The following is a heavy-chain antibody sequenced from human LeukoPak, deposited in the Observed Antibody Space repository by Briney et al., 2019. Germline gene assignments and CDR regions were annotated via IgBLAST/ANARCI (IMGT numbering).Heavy chain of an antibody. V-gene: IGHV3-23*01. CDR2: ITTSGGST. CDR3: AKWLVREIDY. Sequence: GGSLRLSCAASGFTFSSYAMSWVRQAPGEGLEWVSSITTSGGSTYYADSVKGRFTISRDNAKNSLYLQMNSLRAEDTAVYYCAKWLVREIDYWGQGTLVTVSS. CDR1: GFTFSSYA. D-gene: IGHD6-19*01. J-gene: IGHJ4*02.